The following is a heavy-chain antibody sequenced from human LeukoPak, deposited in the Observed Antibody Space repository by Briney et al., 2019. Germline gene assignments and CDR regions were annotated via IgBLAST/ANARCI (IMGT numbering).Heavy chain of an antibody. CDR2: IYTTGST. CDR1: GGSISVYF. J-gene: IGHJ6*02. V-gene: IGHV4-4*07. CDR3: ATFRYGLDV. Sequence: SETLSLTCTVSGGSISVYFWSWIRQPAGKGLEWIGRIYTTGSTNYNPSLKSRVTMSVDTSKNHFSLKLISVTAADTAVYYCATFRYGLDVWGQGTTVTVSS.